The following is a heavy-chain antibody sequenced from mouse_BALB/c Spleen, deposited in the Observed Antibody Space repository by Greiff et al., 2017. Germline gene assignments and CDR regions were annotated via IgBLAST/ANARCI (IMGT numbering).Heavy chain of an antibody. CDR1: GFTFTDYY. J-gene: IGHJ2*01. V-gene: IGHV7-3*02. CDR2: IRNKANGYTT. CDR3: ARDNYGNYFDY. D-gene: IGHD2-1*01. Sequence: EVKVVESGGGLVQPGGSLRLSCATSGFTFTDYYMSWVRQPPGKALEWLGFIRNKANGYTTEYSASVKGRFTISRDNSQSILYLQMNTLRAEDSATYYCARDNYGNYFDYWGQGTTLTVSS.